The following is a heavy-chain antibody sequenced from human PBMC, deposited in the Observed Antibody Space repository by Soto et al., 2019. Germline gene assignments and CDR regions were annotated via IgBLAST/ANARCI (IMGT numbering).Heavy chain of an antibody. CDR1: GFTFDHFA. V-gene: IGHV3-49*03. D-gene: IGHD3-10*01. J-gene: IGHJ4*02. CDR3: TRVPPNNYGSGTYPFDY. Sequence: EVQLVESGGGLAQPGRSLRLSCTSSGFTFDHFAMTWFRQAPGKGLGGLGSFTSKRYGGTTEYAASVKGRFTISRDDSKSIAYLQMDSLKTEDTAVYYCTRVPPNNYGSGTYPFDYWGQGALVTVSS. CDR2: FTSKRYGGTT.